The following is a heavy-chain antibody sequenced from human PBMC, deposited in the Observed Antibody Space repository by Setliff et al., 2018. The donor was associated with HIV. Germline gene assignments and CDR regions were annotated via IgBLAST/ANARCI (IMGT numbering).Heavy chain of an antibody. Sequence: GGSLRLSCAASGFIFSSYEMNWVRQAPGKGLEWVSYISSSGNTIYYADSVKGRFTISSDNAKNSLYLQMNSLSTEDTAVYYCARDRGDGYEPDASAFDIWGQGTMVTVSS. CDR1: GFIFSSYE. D-gene: IGHD5-12*01. CDR3: ARDRGDGYEPDASAFDI. CDR2: ISSSGNTI. V-gene: IGHV3-48*03. J-gene: IGHJ3*02.